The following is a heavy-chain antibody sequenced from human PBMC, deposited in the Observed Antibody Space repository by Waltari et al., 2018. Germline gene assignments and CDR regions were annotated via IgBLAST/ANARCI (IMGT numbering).Heavy chain of an antibody. V-gene: IGHV3-30*02. J-gene: IGHJ6*02. CDR2: IRYDGSNK. Sequence: VAFIRYDGSNKYYADSVQGRFTISRDNSKNTLYLQMNSLRAEDTAVYYCAKDHVFRGTTIGYYYYGMDVWGQGTTVTVSS. D-gene: IGHD6-13*01. CDR3: AKDHVFRGTTIGYYYYGMDV.